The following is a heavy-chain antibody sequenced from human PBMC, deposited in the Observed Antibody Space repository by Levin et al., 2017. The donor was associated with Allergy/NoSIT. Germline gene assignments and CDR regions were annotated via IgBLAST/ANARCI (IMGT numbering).Heavy chain of an antibody. Sequence: PGGSLRLSCAASGFTFDDHGMSWVRQAPGKGLEWVSGINWNGGSTGYAVPVKGRFTISRDNAKNSLYLQMNSLRAEDTALYYCARVGYGSGSYYFGYWGQGTLVTVSS. CDR1: GFTFDDHG. CDR3: ARVGYGSGSYYFGY. V-gene: IGHV3-20*04. CDR2: INWNGGST. D-gene: IGHD3-10*01. J-gene: IGHJ4*02.